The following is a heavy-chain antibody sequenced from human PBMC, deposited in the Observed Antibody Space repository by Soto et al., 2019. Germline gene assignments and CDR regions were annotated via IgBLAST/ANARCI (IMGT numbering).Heavy chain of an antibody. V-gene: IGHV3-30*18. CDR3: AKTAGYDYVWRSSGLDP. J-gene: IGHJ5*02. D-gene: IGHD3-16*01. Sequence: QVQLVESGGGVVQPGRSLRLSCAGSGFTFSSYGMHWVRQAPGKGLEWVAVISYDGSDKYYGDSVKGRFTISRDDSKNTLYLQMNSPRVEHTAIYYCAKTAGYDYVWRSSGLDPWGQGTLVTVSS. CDR2: ISYDGSDK. CDR1: GFTFSSYG.